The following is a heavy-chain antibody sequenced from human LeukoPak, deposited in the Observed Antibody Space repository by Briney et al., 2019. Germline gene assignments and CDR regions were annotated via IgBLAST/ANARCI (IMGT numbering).Heavy chain of an antibody. Sequence: GGSLRLSCAASGFTFSSYWMSWARQAPGKGLEWVANIKQDGSEKYYVDSVKGRFTISRDNAKNSLYLQMNSLRAEDTAVYYCASRSAMATIYYWGQGTLVTVSS. CDR1: GFTFSSYW. D-gene: IGHD5-24*01. CDR3: ASRSAMATIYY. J-gene: IGHJ4*02. V-gene: IGHV3-7*01. CDR2: IKQDGSEK.